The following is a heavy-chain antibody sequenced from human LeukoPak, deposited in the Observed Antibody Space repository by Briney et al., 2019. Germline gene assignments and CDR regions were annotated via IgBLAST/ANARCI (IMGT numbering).Heavy chain of an antibody. D-gene: IGHD1-26*01. V-gene: IGHV4-61*01. Sequence: SETLSLTCTVSGGSISSSSYYWSWIRQPPGKALEWIGYIYYSGSTNYNPSLKSRVTISVDTSKNQFSLKLTSVTAADTAVYYCARVPIGSYSQFDYWGQGTLVTVSS. CDR1: GGSISSSSYY. CDR3: ARVPIGSYSQFDY. J-gene: IGHJ4*02. CDR2: IYYSGST.